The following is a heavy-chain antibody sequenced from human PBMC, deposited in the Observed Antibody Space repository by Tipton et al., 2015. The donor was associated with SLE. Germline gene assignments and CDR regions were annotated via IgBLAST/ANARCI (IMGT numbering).Heavy chain of an antibody. J-gene: IGHJ4*02. Sequence: TLSLTCAVSGGSISSSSCYWGWIRQPPGKGLEWIGSIYYSGSTYHNPSLKSRVTISVDTSKNQFSLKLSSVTAADTAVYYCASGRELLWFDYWGQGTLVTVSS. CDR2: IYYSGST. D-gene: IGHD3-10*01. V-gene: IGHV4-39*07. CDR3: ASGRELLWFDY. CDR1: GGSISSSSCY.